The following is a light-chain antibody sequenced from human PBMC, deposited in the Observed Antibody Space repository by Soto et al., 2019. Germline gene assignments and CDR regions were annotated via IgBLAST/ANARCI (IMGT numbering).Light chain of an antibody. Sequence: QSVLTQPPSVSGSPEQSVTISCTGTSSDVGSYNRVSWYQQPPGTAPKLMIYEVNNRPSGVPDRFSGSKSGNTASLTITGLQAEDEADYYCNSYTSSNTYVFGTGTKVTVL. CDR3: NSYTSSNTYV. CDR2: EVN. J-gene: IGLJ1*01. CDR1: SSDVGSYNR. V-gene: IGLV2-18*02.